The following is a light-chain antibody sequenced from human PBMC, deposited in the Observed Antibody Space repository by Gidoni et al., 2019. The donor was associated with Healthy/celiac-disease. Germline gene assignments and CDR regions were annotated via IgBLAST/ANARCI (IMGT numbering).Light chain of an antibody. CDR1: QSISSW. CDR3: QQYNSYQCS. J-gene: IGKJ2*04. CDR2: KAS. Sequence: DIQMTQSPSTLSASVGNRVTITCRAIQSISSWLAWYQQKPGKAPKLLVYKASSLESCVPSRFSGSGSGTKFTLTISSLQPDDFATYYCQQYNSYQCSFGQGTKLEIK. V-gene: IGKV1-5*03.